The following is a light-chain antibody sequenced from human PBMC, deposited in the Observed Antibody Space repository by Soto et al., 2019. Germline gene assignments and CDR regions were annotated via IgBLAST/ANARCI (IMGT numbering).Light chain of an antibody. J-gene: IGKJ1*01. CDR1: QSVSSY. CDR3: QQRSNWPPGGT. V-gene: IGKV3-11*01. Sequence: EIVLTQSPATLSLSPGERATLSCRASQSVSSYLAWYQQKPGQAPRLLIYDASNRATGIPARFSGSGSGTDFTLTIHSLEPEDFAVYYCQQRSNWPPGGTFGQGTKVEIK. CDR2: DAS.